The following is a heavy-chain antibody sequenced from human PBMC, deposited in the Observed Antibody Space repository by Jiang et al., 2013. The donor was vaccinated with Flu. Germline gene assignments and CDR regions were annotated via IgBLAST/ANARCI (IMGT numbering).Heavy chain of an antibody. CDR1: TYF. J-gene: IGHJ4*02. V-gene: IGHV4-59*08. CDR2: SITWGRP. CDR3: ATPPRDEMAANTPYYFDH. D-gene: IGHD5-24*01. Sequence: TYFWNWIRQPPREGRGVDWVVSITWGRPTTTPPSKSRVTISVDISKNQFSLKLTSVTAADTAVYYCATPPRDEMAANTPYYFDHWGQGILVTVSS.